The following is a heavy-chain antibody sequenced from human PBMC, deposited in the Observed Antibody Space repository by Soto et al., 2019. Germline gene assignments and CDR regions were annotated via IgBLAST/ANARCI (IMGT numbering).Heavy chain of an antibody. CDR2: INSDGSST. V-gene: IGHV3-74*01. J-gene: IGHJ6*02. D-gene: IGHD3-22*01. Sequence: GKGLVWVSRINSDGSSTSYADSVKGRFTISRDNAKNTLYLQMNSLRAEDTAVYYCARDLRNYYDSSFYYRGERGVGYYYYSGMDVRGQGTTVTVTS. CDR3: ARDLRNYYDSSFYYRGERGVGYYYYSGMDV.